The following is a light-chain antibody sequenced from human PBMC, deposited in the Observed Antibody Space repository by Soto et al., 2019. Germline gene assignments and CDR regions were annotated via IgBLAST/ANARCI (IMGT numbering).Light chain of an antibody. Sequence: EAVVTQSPDTLSVSPGESATLFCRTSQSVSTNLPWYHQGPGQAPRLLISRAVTRATGVSARFTGRGFGTEFTLTISTLQSEDLGIYYCQQYHYWPPRAFGQGTRVDIK. CDR3: QQYHYWPPRA. V-gene: IGKV3-15*01. CDR1: QSVSTN. CDR2: RAV. J-gene: IGKJ1*01.